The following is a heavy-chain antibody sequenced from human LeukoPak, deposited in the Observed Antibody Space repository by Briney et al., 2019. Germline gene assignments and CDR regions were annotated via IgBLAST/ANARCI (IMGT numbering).Heavy chain of an antibody. CDR1: GGSFSGYY. J-gene: IGHJ2*01. V-gene: IGHV4-34*01. CDR3: ARDSGYCSGGSCLRWYFDL. CDR2: IYHSGST. D-gene: IGHD2-15*01. Sequence: SETLSLTCAVYGGSFSGYYWSWIRQPPGKGLEWIGEIYHSGSTNYNPSLKSRVTISVDKSKNQFSLKLSSVTAADTAVYYCARDSGYCSGGSCLRWYFDLWGRGTLVTVSS.